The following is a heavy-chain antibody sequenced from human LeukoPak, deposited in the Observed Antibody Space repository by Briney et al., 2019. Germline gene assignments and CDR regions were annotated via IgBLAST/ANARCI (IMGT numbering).Heavy chain of an antibody. Sequence: SETLSLTCTVSGXSFTTYYWTWIRQPAGKGPEWIGRIYSSGNANYNPSLESRVTMSIDTSKHQFSLKLTSVTAADTAVYYCARERGILRGDAFDLWGQGTMVTVSS. CDR1: GXSFTTYY. D-gene: IGHD1-26*01. V-gene: IGHV4-4*07. CDR3: ARERGILRGDAFDL. J-gene: IGHJ3*01. CDR2: IYSSGNA.